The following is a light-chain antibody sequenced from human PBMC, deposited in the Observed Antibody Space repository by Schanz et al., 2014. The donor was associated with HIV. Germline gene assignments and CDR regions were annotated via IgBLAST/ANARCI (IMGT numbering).Light chain of an antibody. CDR3: QQYGSS. CDR1: ESVSSSL. Sequence: EIVLTQSPGTLSLSPGERATLSCRASESVSSSLLAWYQQTPGQAPRLLIFAASSRATGIPDRFSGSESGTEFTLTISSLQSEDFAVYYCQQYGSSFGPGTKVEIK. V-gene: IGKV3-20*01. J-gene: IGKJ3*01. CDR2: AAS.